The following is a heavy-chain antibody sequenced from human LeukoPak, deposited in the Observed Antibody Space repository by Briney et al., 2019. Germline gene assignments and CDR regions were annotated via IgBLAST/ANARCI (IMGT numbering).Heavy chain of an antibody. D-gene: IGHD5-12*01. V-gene: IGHV4-61*08. CDR3: AREYSAFDY. Sequence: PSETLSLTCTVSGDPISSYSDYKWTWIRQPPGKGLERIGYIYYSGSTNYNPSLTSPVTISADTSKNQFSVKLTSVTAADTAVYYCAREYSAFDYGGQGSLVTVSS. CDR1: GDPISSYSDY. CDR2: IYYSGST. J-gene: IGHJ4*02.